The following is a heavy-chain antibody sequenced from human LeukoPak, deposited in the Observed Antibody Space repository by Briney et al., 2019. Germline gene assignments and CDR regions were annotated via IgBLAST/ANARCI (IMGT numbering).Heavy chain of an antibody. CDR1: GFTFSSYA. CDR3: AKCPKLGWYVDY. Sequence: TGGSLRLSCAASGFTFSSYAMSWVRQAPGKGLEWVSAISGSGGSTYYADSVKGRFTISRDNSKNTLYLQMNSLRAEDTAVYYCAKCPKLGWYVDYWGQGTLVTVSS. D-gene: IGHD6-19*01. V-gene: IGHV3-23*01. J-gene: IGHJ4*02. CDR2: ISGSGGST.